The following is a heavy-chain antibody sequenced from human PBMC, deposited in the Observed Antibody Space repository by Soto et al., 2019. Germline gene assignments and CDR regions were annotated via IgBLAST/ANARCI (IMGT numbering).Heavy chain of an antibody. V-gene: IGHV3-21*06. Sequence: GGSLRLSCAASGFIFTRYSMNWVRQAPGKGLEWVSSISSTTNYIYYGDSMKGRFTISRDNAKNSLYLEMDSLRAEDTAVYYCARESEDLTSNFDYWGQGTLVTVSS. CDR3: ARESEDLTSNFDY. CDR2: ISSTTNYI. CDR1: GFIFTRYS. J-gene: IGHJ4*02.